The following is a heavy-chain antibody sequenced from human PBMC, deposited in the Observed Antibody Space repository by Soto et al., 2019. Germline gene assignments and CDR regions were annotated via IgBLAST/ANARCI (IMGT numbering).Heavy chain of an antibody. V-gene: IGHV3-23*01. CDR1: GFTFSSYA. J-gene: IGHJ4*02. CDR2: ISGSGGST. Sequence: PGGSLRLSCAASGFTFSSYAMSWVRQAPGKGLEWVSAISGSGGSTYYADSVKGRFTISRDNAKGSLYLEMSSLRVDDTAVYYCVSEQRSVSEYDPFDDWGQGTRVTVAS. CDR3: VSEQRSVSEYDPFDD. D-gene: IGHD1-1*01.